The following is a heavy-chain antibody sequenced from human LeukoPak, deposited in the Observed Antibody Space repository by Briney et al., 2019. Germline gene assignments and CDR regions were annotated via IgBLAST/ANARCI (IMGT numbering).Heavy chain of an antibody. J-gene: IGHJ2*01. CDR2: IYYSGST. V-gene: IGHV4-59*01. CDR3: ARDRHFPYWYFDL. Sequence: SETLSLTCTVSGGSISSYYWSWIRQPPGKGLEWIGYIYYSGSTNYNPSLKSRVTISVDTSKNQFSLKLSSVTAADTAVYYCARDRHFPYWYFDLWGRGTLVTVSS. CDR1: GGSISSYY. D-gene: IGHD3-3*02.